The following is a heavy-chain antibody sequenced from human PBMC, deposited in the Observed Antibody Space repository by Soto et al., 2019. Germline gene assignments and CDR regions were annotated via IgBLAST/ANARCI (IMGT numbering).Heavy chain of an antibody. J-gene: IGHJ4*02. Sequence: QVQLQESGPGLVKPSETLSLTCTVSGGSISPYYWSWIRQPPGKGLEWIGYIYYSGSTSYNPSLKRRVTNAVETSKNQFSLKLSSITATKTAVYYCARRGDWGSDEFDYWGQGTLVTVSS. CDR1: GGSISPYY. CDR3: ARRGDWGSDEFDY. CDR2: IYYSGST. D-gene: IGHD7-27*01. V-gene: IGHV4-59*08.